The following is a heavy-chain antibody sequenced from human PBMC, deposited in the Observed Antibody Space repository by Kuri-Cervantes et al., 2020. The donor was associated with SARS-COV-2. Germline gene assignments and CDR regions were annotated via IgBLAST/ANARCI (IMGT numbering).Heavy chain of an antibody. J-gene: IGHJ3*02. D-gene: IGHD1-1*01. CDR3: ARRESWKGGFDI. CDR2: IYSGGGT. CDR1: RFTFRNYA. Sequence: GGSLRLSCAASRFTFRNYALNWVRQAPGKGLEWVSVIYSGGGTYYADSVKGRFTISRDNYKNTLYLQMNSLRAEDTAVYYCARRESWKGGFDIWGQGTMVTVSS. V-gene: IGHV3-53*01.